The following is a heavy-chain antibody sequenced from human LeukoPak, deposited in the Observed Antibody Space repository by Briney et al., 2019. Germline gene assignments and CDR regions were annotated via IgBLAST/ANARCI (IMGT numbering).Heavy chain of an antibody. D-gene: IGHD5-24*01. V-gene: IGHV6-1*01. CDR2: TYYRSKWYN. CDR3: ARDEDVSDAFDI. CDR1: GDSVSSNTAA. Sequence: SQTLSLTCAISGDSVSSNTAAWNWIRQSPSRGLEWLGRTYYRSKWYNDYALSVRRRIIINPDTPKNQFSLRLNSVTPEDTAVYYCARDEDVSDAFDIWGQGTMVTVSS. J-gene: IGHJ3*02.